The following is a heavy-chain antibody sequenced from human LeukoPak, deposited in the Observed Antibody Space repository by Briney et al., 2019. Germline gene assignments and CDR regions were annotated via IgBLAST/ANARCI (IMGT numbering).Heavy chain of an antibody. CDR1: GGSLSNYY. Sequence: SETLSLTCTVSGGSLSNYYWSWIRQPPGKGLEWIGYLFHSGTPRYNPSLKSRVTISADTSKNQFFLTLNSTTAADTAVYYCARRRGWKQQLVYFDYWGQGTLATVSS. CDR2: LFHSGTP. J-gene: IGHJ4*02. D-gene: IGHD6-13*01. CDR3: ARRRGWKQQLVYFDY. V-gene: IGHV4-59*08.